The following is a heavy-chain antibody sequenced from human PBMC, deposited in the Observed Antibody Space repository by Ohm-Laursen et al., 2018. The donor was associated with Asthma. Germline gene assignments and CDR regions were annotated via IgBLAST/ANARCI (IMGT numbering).Heavy chain of an antibody. CDR3: ATRTYYDFWSGYLNV. J-gene: IGHJ6*02. V-gene: IGHV3-21*01. CDR1: GFTLSPYD. D-gene: IGHD3-3*01. Sequence: SLRLSCAASGFTLSPYDMNWVRQAPGKGLEWVSSISGSRSNTYYSDSVKGRFTIPRDNAKNSLYLQMNSLRAEDTAVYYCATRTYYDFWSGYLNVWGQGTTVTVSS. CDR2: ISGSRSNT.